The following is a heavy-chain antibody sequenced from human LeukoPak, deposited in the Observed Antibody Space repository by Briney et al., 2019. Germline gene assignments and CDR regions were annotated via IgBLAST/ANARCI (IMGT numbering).Heavy chain of an antibody. CDR2: IIPILGIA. J-gene: IGHJ6*02. D-gene: IGHD3-3*01. V-gene: IGHV1-69*04. Sequence: GASVKVSCKASGGTFSSYAISWVRQAPGQGLEWMGRIIPILGIANYAQKFQGRVTITADKSTSTAYMELSSLRSEDTAVYYCARESGERITIFGVAIEASSAPRPGSPYYYGMDVWGQGTTVTVSS. CDR3: ARESGERITIFGVAIEASSAPRPGSPYYYGMDV. CDR1: GGTFSSYA.